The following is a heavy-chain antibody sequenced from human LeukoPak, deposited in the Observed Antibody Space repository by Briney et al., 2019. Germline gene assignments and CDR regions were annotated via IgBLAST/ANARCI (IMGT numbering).Heavy chain of an antibody. Sequence: GGSLRLSCAASGFTFSDYYMSWIRQAPGKGLEWVSYISSSGSTIYYADSVKGRFTISRDNAKNSLYLLMNSLRAEDTAVYYCARDYYYGSGSYSGDYWGQGTLVTVSS. V-gene: IGHV3-11*04. D-gene: IGHD3-10*01. CDR2: ISSSGSTI. CDR3: ARDYYYGSGSYSGDY. J-gene: IGHJ4*02. CDR1: GFTFSDYY.